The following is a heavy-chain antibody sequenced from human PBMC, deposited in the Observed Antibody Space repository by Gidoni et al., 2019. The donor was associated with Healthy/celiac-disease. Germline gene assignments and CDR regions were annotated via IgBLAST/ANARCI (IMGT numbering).Heavy chain of an antibody. J-gene: IGHJ4*02. CDR3: ARAGGYNPNFDY. D-gene: IGHD5-12*01. V-gene: IGHV4-61*01. Sequence: QVQLQESGPGLVKPSETLSLTCTVSGGSVSSGSYYWSWIRQPPGKGLEWIGYIYYSGSTNYNPSLKSRVTISVDTSKNQFSLKLSSVTAADTAVYYCARAGGYNPNFDYWGQGTLVTVSS. CDR2: IYYSGST. CDR1: GGSVSSGSYY.